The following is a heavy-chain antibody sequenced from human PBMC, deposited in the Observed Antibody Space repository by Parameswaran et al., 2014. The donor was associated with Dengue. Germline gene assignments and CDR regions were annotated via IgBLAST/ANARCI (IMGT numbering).Heavy chain of an antibody. D-gene: IGHD6-6*01. CDR2: IDWDDDK. CDR3: ARDLIAARPRYYYYYGMDV. V-gene: IGHV2-70*18. Sequence: VRQAPGKALEWLALIDWDDDKYYSTSLKTRLTISKDTSKNQVVLTMTNMDPVDTATYYCARDLIAARPRYYYYYGMDVWGPRDHGHRLL. J-gene: IGHJ6*01.